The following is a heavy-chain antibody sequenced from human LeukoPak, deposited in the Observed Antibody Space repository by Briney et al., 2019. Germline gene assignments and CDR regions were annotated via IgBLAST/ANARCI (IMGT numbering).Heavy chain of an antibody. CDR2: IYTIGST. J-gene: IGHJ3*02. CDR1: GGSISSYY. Sequence: SETLSLTCTVSGGSISSYYWSWIRQPAGKGLEWIGRIYTIGSTNYNPSLKSRVTMSVDTYKNQFSLKLSSVTAADTAVYYCARSAAYYYGSGSYYNGGFNAFDIWGQGTMVTVSS. V-gene: IGHV4-4*07. D-gene: IGHD3-10*01. CDR3: ARSAAYYYGSGSYYNGGFNAFDI.